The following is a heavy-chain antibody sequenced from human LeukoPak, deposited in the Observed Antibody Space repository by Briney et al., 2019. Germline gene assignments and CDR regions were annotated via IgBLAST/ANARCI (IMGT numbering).Heavy chain of an antibody. Sequence: GGSLRLSCAASGFTFSSYAMHWVRQAPGKGLEWVAVISYDGSNKYYADSVKGRFTISRDNSKNTLYLQMNSLRAEDTAVYYCARDGYNYFDYWGQGTLVTVSS. CDR3: ARDGYNYFDY. CDR1: GFTFSSYA. J-gene: IGHJ4*02. CDR2: ISYDGSNK. V-gene: IGHV3-30*04. D-gene: IGHD5-24*01.